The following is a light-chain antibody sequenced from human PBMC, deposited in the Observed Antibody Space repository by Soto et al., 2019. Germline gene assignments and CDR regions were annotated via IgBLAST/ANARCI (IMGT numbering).Light chain of an antibody. Sequence: DIVMTQSPGTLSVSPGERATLSCRASQSVGTNLAWYQQRPGQAPRLLVYGASTRASGIPPRFSGSGSGTDCTLTISSLQSEDFAVYYCQQLNYWPRITVGQGTRLEIK. J-gene: IGKJ5*01. CDR1: QSVGTN. V-gene: IGKV3-15*01. CDR2: GAS. CDR3: QQLNYWPRIT.